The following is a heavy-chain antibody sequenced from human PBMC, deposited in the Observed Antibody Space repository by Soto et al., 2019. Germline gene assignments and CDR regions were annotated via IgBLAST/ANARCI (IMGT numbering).Heavy chain of an antibody. D-gene: IGHD4-17*01. J-gene: IGHJ2*01. Sequence: PSETLSLTCTVSGGSISGGVYYWSWIRQPPGKGLEWIGYIYDSGSTYYNPSLKSRVTISVDTSKNQFSLRLSSVTAADTAVYYCAREIIPLTTDWYFDLWGRGTLVTVSS. CDR2: IYDSGST. CDR3: AREIIPLTTDWYFDL. V-gene: IGHV4-30-4*01. CDR1: GGSISGGVYY.